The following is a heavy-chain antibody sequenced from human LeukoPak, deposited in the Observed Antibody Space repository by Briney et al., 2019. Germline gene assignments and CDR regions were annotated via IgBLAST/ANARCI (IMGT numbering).Heavy chain of an antibody. CDR1: GGSISSGGYY. D-gene: IGHD3-16*01. J-gene: IGHJ4*02. CDR3: ARDYVAAGFDY. Sequence: PSQTQSLTCTVSGGSISSGGYYWSWIRQPPGKGLEWIGYIYYSGSTNYNPSLKSRVTLSVDTSKNQFSLKLSSVTAADTAVYHCARDYVAAGFDYWGQGTLATVSS. CDR2: IYYSGST. V-gene: IGHV4-61*08.